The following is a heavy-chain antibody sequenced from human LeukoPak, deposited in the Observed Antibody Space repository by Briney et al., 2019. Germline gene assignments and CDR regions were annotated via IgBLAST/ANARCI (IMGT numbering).Heavy chain of an antibody. CDR3: AKNLLGSEPFSWYIDL. CDR2: ISGGGGGT. V-gene: IGHV3-23*01. J-gene: IGHJ2*01. D-gene: IGHD1-26*01. CDR1: GFTFSRYG. Sequence: PGGSLRLSCAASGFTFSRYGMSCVPQAPGKGLEGFSSISGGGGGTVYADSVKGRVTISRDNSKNTLYLQMHSLRAEDTAVYSCAKNLLGSEPFSWYIDLWGRGTLVTVSS.